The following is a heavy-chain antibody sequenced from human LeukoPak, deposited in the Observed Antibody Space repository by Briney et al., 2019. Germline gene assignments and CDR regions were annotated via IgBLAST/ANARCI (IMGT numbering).Heavy chain of an antibody. V-gene: IGHV3-48*03. CDR3: ARDERVRTYYDFWRGYYRDYGMDV. J-gene: IGHJ6*02. CDR2: ISSSGDTI. CDR1: GFTFNSFE. Sequence: GGSLRLSCAASGFTFNSFEMNWVRQAPGKGLEWVSYISSSGDTIYYADSVKGRFTISRDNAKNSLYLQMNSLRAEDTAVYYCARDERVRTYYDFWRGYYRDYGMDVWGQGTTVTVSS. D-gene: IGHD3-3*01.